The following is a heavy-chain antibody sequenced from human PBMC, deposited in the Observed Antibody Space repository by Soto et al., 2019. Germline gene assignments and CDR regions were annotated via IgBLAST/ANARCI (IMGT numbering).Heavy chain of an antibody. CDR1: GYTFTGYY. Sequence: ASVKVSCKASGYTFTGYYMHWVRQAPLQGREWMGWINPNSGGTNYAQKFQGWVTMTRDTSISTAYMELSRLRSDDTAVYCCARVRRDGYNDAFDISGQGPLVTVSS. CDR2: INPNSGGT. J-gene: IGHJ3*02. V-gene: IGHV1-2*04. D-gene: IGHD5-12*01. CDR3: ARVRRDGYNDAFDI.